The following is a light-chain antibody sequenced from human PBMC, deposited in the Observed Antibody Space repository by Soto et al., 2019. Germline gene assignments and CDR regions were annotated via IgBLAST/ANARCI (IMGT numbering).Light chain of an antibody. V-gene: IGLV2-14*01. CDR1: SSDVGGYNY. CDR2: EVS. J-gene: IGLJ1*01. CDR3: SSYTSSSTLDV. Sequence: QSVLTQPASASGSPGQSITISCTGTSSDVGGYNYVSWYQQHPGKAPKLMIYEVSNRPSGVSNRFSGSKSGNTASLTIPGLQAEDEADYYCSSYTSSSTLDVFGTGTKVTVL.